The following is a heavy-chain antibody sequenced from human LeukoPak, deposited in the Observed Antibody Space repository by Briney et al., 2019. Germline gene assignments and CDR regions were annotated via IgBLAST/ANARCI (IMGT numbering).Heavy chain of an antibody. CDR1: GYTFISCY. D-gene: IGHD3-10*01. CDR2: IIPIFGTA. V-gene: IGHV1-69*06. CDR3: ARAIITMVRGVTLYNWFDP. Sequence: ASVKVSCKACGYTFISCYIHWVRQAPGQGLEWMGGIIPIFGTANYAQKFQGRVTITADKSTSTAYMELSSLRSEDTAVYYCARAIITMVRGVTLYNWFDPWGQGTLVTVSS. J-gene: IGHJ5*02.